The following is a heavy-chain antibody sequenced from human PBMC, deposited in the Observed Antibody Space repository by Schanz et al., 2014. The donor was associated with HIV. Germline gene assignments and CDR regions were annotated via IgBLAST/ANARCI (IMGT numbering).Heavy chain of an antibody. CDR1: GFTFSSYG. Sequence: QVQLVESGGGVVQPGRSLRLSCAASGFTFSSYGMHWVRQAPGKGLEWVAVISYDGTNKYYADSVKGRFTISRDSSKNTLHLQMNSLRAEDTAMYYCAAGLIRYFFDYWGQGTLVTVSS. CDR3: AAGLIRYFFDY. CDR2: ISYDGTNK. V-gene: IGHV3-30*03. J-gene: IGHJ4*02. D-gene: IGHD2-21*01.